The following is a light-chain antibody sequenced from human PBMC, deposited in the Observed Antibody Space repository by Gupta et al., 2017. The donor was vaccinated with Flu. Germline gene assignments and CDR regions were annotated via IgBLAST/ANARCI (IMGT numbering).Light chain of an antibody. CDR1: QSLLKSDGHNY. CDR3: MQTLQIPVT. Sequence: DIVMTQSPLSLLVTPGEPASISCKSSQSLLKSDGHNYVDWYLQKPGQSPQLLFYLATNRASGVPGRFSGSGSGTDFTLKISRVEAEDVGVYYCMQTLQIPVTFGGGTKVEI. V-gene: IGKV2-28*01. J-gene: IGKJ4*01. CDR2: LAT.